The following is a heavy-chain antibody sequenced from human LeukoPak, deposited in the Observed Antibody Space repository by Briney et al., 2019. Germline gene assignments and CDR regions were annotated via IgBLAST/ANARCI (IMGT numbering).Heavy chain of an antibody. D-gene: IGHD3-22*01. J-gene: IGHJ4*02. Sequence: SGTLSPTCTVSGGSISSYYWSWIRQPPGKGLEWIGSIYDSGSTNYISSLKSRLTISIDTSKNQFSLKLSSVTAADTAVYYCARGRTKLSYYYDSSGYYYDYWGQGTLVTVS. CDR2: IYDSGST. V-gene: IGHV4-59*01. CDR3: ARGRTKLSYYYDSSGYYYDY. CDR1: GGSISSYY.